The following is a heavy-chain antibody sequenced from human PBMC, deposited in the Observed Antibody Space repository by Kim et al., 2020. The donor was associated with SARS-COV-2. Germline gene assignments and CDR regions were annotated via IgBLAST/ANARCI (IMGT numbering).Heavy chain of an antibody. Sequence: SETLSLTCAVYGGSFSGYYWSWIRQPPGKGLEWIGEINHSGSTNYNPSLKSRVTISVDTSKNQFSLKLSSVTAADTAVYYCARGRRRDGLDYWGQGTLVTVSS. J-gene: IGHJ4*02. V-gene: IGHV4-34*01. D-gene: IGHD3-10*01. CDR2: INHSGST. CDR3: ARGRRRDGLDY. CDR1: GGSFSGYY.